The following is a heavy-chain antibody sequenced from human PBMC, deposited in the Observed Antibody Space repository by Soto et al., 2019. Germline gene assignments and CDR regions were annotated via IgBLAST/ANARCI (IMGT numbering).Heavy chain of an antibody. J-gene: IGHJ4*02. D-gene: IGHD1-20*01. CDR1: GFTFSNYA. CDR2: ITGGGDTA. V-gene: IGHV3-23*01. CDR3: AKRDRSNWSYFDY. Sequence: EVQLLESGGGWVQPGGSLRLSCAASGFTFSNYAMTWVRQAPGRGLEWVSVITGGGDTAYYADSVKGRFTISRDKSKNKLYLQMNRLRAEDTALYYCAKRDRSNWSYFDYWGQGTLVTVSS.